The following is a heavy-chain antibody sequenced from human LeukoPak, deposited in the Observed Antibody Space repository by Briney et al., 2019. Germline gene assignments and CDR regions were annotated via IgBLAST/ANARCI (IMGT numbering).Heavy chain of an antibody. CDR1: GGSISSGSYY. CDR3: ARLGIAAAALY. CDR2: IYTSGST. J-gene: IGHJ4*02. Sequence: SETLSLTCTVSGGSISSGSYYWSWIRQPAGKGLEWIGRIYTSGSTNYNPSLKSRVTISVDTSKNQFSLKLSSVTAADTAVYYCARLGIAAAALYWGQGTLVTVSS. D-gene: IGHD6-13*01. V-gene: IGHV4-61*02.